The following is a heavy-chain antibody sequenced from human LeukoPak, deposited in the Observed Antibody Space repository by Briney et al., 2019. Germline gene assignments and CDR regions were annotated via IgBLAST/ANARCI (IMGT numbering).Heavy chain of an antibody. CDR3: ARVQKRRGMDV. V-gene: IGHV1-8*01. CDR2: MNPNSGNT. Sequence: ASVKVSCKASGYTFTSYDINWVRQATGQGLEWMGWMNPNSGNTGYAQKLQGRVTMTRNTSISTAYMELSSLRSEDTAVYYCARVQKRRGMDVWGQGTTVTVSS. J-gene: IGHJ6*02. CDR1: GYTFTSYD.